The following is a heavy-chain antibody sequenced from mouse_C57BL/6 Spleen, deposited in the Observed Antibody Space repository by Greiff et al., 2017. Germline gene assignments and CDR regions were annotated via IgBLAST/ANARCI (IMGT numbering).Heavy chain of an antibody. D-gene: IGHD1-1*01. Sequence: VMLVESGPGLVQPSQSLSITCTVSGFSLTSYGVHWVRQSPGKGLEWLGVIWRGGSTDYNAAFMSRLSITKDNSKSQVFFKMNSLQADDTAIYYCAKEDYYGSSGYYAMDYWGKGTSVTVSS. J-gene: IGHJ4*01. CDR3: AKEDYYGSSGYYAMDY. CDR2: IWRGGST. CDR1: GFSLTSYG. V-gene: IGHV2-5*01.